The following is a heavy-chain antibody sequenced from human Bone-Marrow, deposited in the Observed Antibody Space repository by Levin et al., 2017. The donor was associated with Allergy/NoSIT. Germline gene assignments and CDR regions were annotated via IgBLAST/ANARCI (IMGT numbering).Heavy chain of an antibody. CDR1: GFTFRNSA. CDR3: AKAGAVAGSFYFDY. Sequence: GGSLRLSCVVSGFTFRNSAMSWVRQAPGKGLEWVSGATGSGNTTYYAGSVKGRFSISRDNSKNTLYLHMNSLRVEDTAVYYCAKAGAVAGSFYFDYWGQGTLVTVSS. D-gene: IGHD6-19*01. V-gene: IGHV3-23*01. J-gene: IGHJ4*02. CDR2: ATGSGNTT.